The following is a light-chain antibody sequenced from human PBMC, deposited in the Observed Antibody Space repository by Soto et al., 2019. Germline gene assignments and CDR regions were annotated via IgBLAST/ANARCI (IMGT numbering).Light chain of an antibody. Sequence: DIPMTQSPSTLSASVGDRVTITCRASQSISNWLAWYQQKPGKDPKLLISDASSLESGVPSRFSGSGSGTEFTLTISTLQPDDFATYCCQPSIGTFGQGTKLEIK. CDR3: QPSIGT. CDR1: QSISNW. CDR2: DAS. V-gene: IGKV1-5*01. J-gene: IGKJ2*01.